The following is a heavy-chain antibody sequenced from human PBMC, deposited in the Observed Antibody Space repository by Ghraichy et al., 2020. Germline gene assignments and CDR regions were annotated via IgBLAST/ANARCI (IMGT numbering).Heavy chain of an antibody. CDR3: ARHLGTDYGDPWTAFDV. CDR2: IYYSGST. Sequence: SETLSLTCTVSGGSITSNRHYWGWIRQPPGKGLEWIGSIYYSGSTYYKPSLKSRVTISADTSKNRFSLRLSSVSAADTAVYYCARHLGTDYGDPWTAFDVWGRGTVVTVSS. D-gene: IGHD4-17*01. V-gene: IGHV4-39*01. J-gene: IGHJ3*01. CDR1: GGSITSNRHY.